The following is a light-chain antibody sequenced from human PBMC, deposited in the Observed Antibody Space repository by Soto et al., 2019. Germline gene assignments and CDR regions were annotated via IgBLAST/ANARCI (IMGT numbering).Light chain of an antibody. CDR1: SGHSSNA. CDR2: LNSDGSH. Sequence: QPVLTQSPSASASLGASVKFTCTLGSGHSSNAVAWHQQQPEKGPRYLMKLNSDGSHSKGDGIPDRFSGSSSGAERYLTISSLQSEDEADYYCQTWGWGSVVFGGGTKLTVL. V-gene: IGLV4-69*01. J-gene: IGLJ2*01. CDR3: QTWGWGSVV.